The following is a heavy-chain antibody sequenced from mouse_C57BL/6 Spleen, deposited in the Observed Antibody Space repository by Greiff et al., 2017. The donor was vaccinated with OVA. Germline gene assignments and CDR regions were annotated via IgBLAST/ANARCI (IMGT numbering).Heavy chain of an antibody. V-gene: IGHV1-26*01. CDR3: ARRITKVAPYAMDY. CDR1: GYTFTDYY. CDR2: INPNSGGT. Sequence: EVQLQQSGPELVKPGASVKISCKASGYTFTDYYMHWVKQSPGQSLEWIGIINPNSGGTSYNQKFKGKATLTVDKSSSTAYMELRSLTSEDSAVYYCARRITKVAPYAMDYWGQGTSVTVSS. J-gene: IGHJ4*01. D-gene: IGHD1-1*01.